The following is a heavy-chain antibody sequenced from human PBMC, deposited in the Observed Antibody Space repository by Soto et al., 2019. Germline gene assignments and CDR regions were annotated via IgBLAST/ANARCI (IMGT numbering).Heavy chain of an antibody. CDR1: GGSISSYY. CDR2: IYYSGST. J-gene: IGHJ6*02. CDR3: ARDDGGNSLYYYYGMDV. V-gene: IGHV4-59*01. Sequence: QVQLQESGPGLVKPSETLSLTCTVSGGSISSYYWSWIRQPPGKGLEWIGYIYYSGSTNYNPSLMSRVTISVDTSKNQFSLKLSSVTAADTAVYYCARDDGGNSLYYYYGMDVWGQVTTVTVSS. D-gene: IGHD2-21*02.